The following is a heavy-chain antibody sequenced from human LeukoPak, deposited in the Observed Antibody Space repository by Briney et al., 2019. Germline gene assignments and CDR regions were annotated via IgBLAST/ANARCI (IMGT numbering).Heavy chain of an antibody. Sequence: ASVKVSCKASGYTFTSYGISWLRQAPGQGLEWMGWISAYNGNTNYAQKLQGRVTMTTDTSTSTAYMELRSLRSDDTAVYYCAREIWFGDSDYFDYWGQGTLVTVSS. CDR2: ISAYNGNT. CDR1: GYTFTSYG. D-gene: IGHD3-10*01. V-gene: IGHV1-18*01. CDR3: AREIWFGDSDYFDY. J-gene: IGHJ4*02.